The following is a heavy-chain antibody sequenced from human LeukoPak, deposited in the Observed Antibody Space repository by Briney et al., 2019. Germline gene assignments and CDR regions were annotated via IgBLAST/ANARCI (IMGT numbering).Heavy chain of an antibody. D-gene: IGHD6-19*01. J-gene: IGHJ6*02. CDR3: ARLHSSGWYGWSEEREYYYYGMDV. CDR1: GGSISSYY. CDR2: IYYSGST. Sequence: SETLSLTCTVSGGSISSYYWSWIRQPPGKGLEWIGYIYYSGSTNYNPSLKSQVTISVDASKNQFSLKLSSVTVADTAVYYCARLHSSGWYGWSEEREYYYYGMDVWGQGTTVAVSS. V-gene: IGHV4-59*08.